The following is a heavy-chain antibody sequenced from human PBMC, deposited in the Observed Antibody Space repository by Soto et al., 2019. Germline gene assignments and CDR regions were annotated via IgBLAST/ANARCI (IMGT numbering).Heavy chain of an antibody. CDR3: AKDSRYCGSGSYYIPGDWFDP. Sequence: GGSLRLSCAASGFTFSSYGMHWVRQAPGKGLEWVAVISYDGSNKYYADSVKGRFTISRDNSKNTLYLQMNSLRAEDTAVYYCAKDSRYCGSGSYYIPGDWFDPWGQGTLVTVSS. CDR1: GFTFSSYG. D-gene: IGHD3-10*01. J-gene: IGHJ5*02. CDR2: ISYDGSNK. V-gene: IGHV3-30*18.